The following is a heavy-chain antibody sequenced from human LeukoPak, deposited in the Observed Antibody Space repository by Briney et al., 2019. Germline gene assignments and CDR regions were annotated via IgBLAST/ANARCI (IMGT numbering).Heavy chain of an antibody. CDR3: ARDPRYYDSSGFVDY. CDR2: INAGNGNT. CDR1: GFTFTSYA. V-gene: IGHV1-3*01. J-gene: IGHJ4*02. Sequence: GASVKVSCKASGFTFTSYAMHWVRQAPGQRLEWMGWINAGNGNTKYSQKFQGRVTITRDTSASTAYMELSSLRSEDTAVYYRARDPRYYDSSGFVDYWGQGTLVTVSS. D-gene: IGHD3-22*01.